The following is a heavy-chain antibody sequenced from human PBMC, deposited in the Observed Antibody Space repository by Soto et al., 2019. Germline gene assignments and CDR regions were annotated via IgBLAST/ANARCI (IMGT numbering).Heavy chain of an antibody. Sequence: PGGSLRLSCAASGFTFSSYAMSWVRQAPGKGLEWVSAISGSGGSTYYADSVKGRFTISRDNSKNTLYLQMNSLRAEDTAVYYCAKDLTDIVVVVAASYAYWGQGTLVTVSS. J-gene: IGHJ4*02. D-gene: IGHD2-15*01. CDR1: GFTFSSYA. CDR3: AKDLTDIVVVVAASYAY. CDR2: ISGSGGST. V-gene: IGHV3-23*01.